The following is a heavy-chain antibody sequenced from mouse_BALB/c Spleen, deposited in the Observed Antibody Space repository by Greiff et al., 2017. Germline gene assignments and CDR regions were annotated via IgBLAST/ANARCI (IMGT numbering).Heavy chain of an antibody. Sequence: VQLQQPGAELVMPGASVKMSCKASGYTFTDYWMHWVKQRPGQGLEWIGAIDTSDSYTSYNQKFKGKATLTVDESSSTAYMQLSSLTSEDSAVYYCARGPLPLAYWGQGTLVTVSA. J-gene: IGHJ3*01. V-gene: IGHV1-69*01. CDR1: GYTFTDYW. CDR2: IDTSDSYT. CDR3: ARGPLPLAY. D-gene: IGHD6-1*01.